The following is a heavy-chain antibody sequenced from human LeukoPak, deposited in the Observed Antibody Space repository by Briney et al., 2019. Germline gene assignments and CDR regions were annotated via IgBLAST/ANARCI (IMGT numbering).Heavy chain of an antibody. D-gene: IGHD3-3*01. CDR3: ARDYDFWSGYYRFDY. V-gene: IGHV3-7*01. CDR2: IKQDGSEK. Sequence: PGGSLRLSCAAAGFTFSTYWMSWVRQAPGKGLEWVANIKQDGSEKYYVDSVKGRFTISRDNAKNSPYLQMNSLRAEDTAVYYCARDYDFWSGYYRFDYWGQGTLVTVSS. J-gene: IGHJ4*02. CDR1: GFTFSTYW.